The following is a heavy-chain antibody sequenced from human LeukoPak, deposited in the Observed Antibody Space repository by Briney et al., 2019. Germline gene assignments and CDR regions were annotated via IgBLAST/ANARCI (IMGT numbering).Heavy chain of an antibody. V-gene: IGHV3-23*01. D-gene: IGHD6-13*01. CDR3: AKQEQQLVPPRAFDY. CDR2: IGNSGGST. Sequence: PGGSLRLSCAASGFTFSSYAMSWVRQAPGKGLEWVSSIGNSGGSTYYADSVKGRFTISRDNSKNTLYLQMNSLRAEDTAVYYCAKQEQQLVPPRAFDYWGQGTLVTVSS. J-gene: IGHJ4*02. CDR1: GFTFSSYA.